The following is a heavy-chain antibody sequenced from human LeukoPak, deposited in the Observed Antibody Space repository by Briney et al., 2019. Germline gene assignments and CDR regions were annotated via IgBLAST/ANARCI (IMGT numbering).Heavy chain of an antibody. Sequence: SETLSLTCAVYGGSFSGYYWSWIRQPPGKGLEWIGEINHSGSTNYNPSLKSRVTISADTSKNQFSLKLSSVTAADTAVYYCARGELLGDWDYWGQGTLVSVSS. CDR2: INHSGST. D-gene: IGHD1-26*01. CDR3: ARGELLGDWDY. V-gene: IGHV4-34*01. J-gene: IGHJ4*02. CDR1: GGSFSGYY.